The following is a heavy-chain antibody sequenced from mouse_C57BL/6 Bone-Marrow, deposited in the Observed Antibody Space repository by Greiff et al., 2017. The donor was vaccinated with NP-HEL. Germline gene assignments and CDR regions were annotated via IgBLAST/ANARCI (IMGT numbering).Heavy chain of an antibody. D-gene: IGHD2-5*01. Sequence: QVQLQQSGAELVRPGASVTLSCKASGYTFTDYEMHWVKQTPVHGLEWIGAIDPETGGTAYIQKFKGKAILTADKSSSTAYMELRSLTSEDSAVYYCTSYYSNHRYFDVWGTGTTVTVSS. V-gene: IGHV1-15*01. CDR1: GYTFTDYE. CDR2: IDPETGGT. J-gene: IGHJ1*03. CDR3: TSYYSNHRYFDV.